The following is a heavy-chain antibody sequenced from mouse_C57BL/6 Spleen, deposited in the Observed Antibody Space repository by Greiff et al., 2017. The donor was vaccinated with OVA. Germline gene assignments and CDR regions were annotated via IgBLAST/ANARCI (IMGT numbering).Heavy chain of an antibody. J-gene: IGHJ2*01. CDR2: IHPNSGST. D-gene: IGHD2-5*01. V-gene: IGHV1-64*01. CDR3: ARERAYYSNYVGFDC. CDR1: GYTFTSYW. Sequence: QVQLKQSGAELVKPGASVKLSCKASGYTFTSYWMHWVKQRPGQGLEWIGMIHPNSGSTNYNEKFKSKATLTVDKSSSTAYMQLSSLTSEDSAVYYCARERAYYSNYVGFDCWGQGTTLTVSS.